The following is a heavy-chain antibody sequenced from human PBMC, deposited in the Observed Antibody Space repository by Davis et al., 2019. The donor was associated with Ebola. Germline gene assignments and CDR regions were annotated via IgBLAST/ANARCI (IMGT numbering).Heavy chain of an antibody. Sequence: GGSLRLSCAASGFTFSSYGMHWVRQAPGKGLGWVAVIWYDGSNKYYADSVKGRFTISRDNSKNTLYLQMNSLRAEDTAVYYCARDSDLIAAAALDVWGQGTTVTVSS. J-gene: IGHJ6*02. CDR1: GFTFSSYG. D-gene: IGHD6-13*01. CDR3: ARDSDLIAAAALDV. CDR2: IWYDGSNK. V-gene: IGHV3-33*01.